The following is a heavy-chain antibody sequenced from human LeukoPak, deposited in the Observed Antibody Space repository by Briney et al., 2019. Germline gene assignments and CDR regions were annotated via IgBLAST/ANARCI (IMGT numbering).Heavy chain of an antibody. Sequence: GASVKVSCKASGYTFTTYAIHWVRPAPGQRLEWLGWINTGNGDTRYSQTFQGRVTITRDTSASTAYMELSSLRPEDTAMYYCARDMGSGSLHYWGQGTLVTVSS. D-gene: IGHD1-26*01. J-gene: IGHJ4*02. CDR3: ARDMGSGSLHY. CDR2: INTGNGDT. V-gene: IGHV1-3*04. CDR1: GYTFTTYA.